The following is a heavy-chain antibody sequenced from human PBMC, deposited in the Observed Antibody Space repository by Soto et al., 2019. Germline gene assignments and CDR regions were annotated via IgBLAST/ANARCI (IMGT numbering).Heavy chain of an antibody. J-gene: IGHJ6*02. CDR3: AKDYYSGPVAAHYGMDV. D-gene: IGHD3-22*01. CDR1: GFTFSSYA. Sequence: GGSLRLSCAASGFTFSSYAMSWVRQAPGKGLEWVSAISGSGGSTYYADSVKGRFTISRDNSKNTLYLQMNSLRAEDTAVYYCAKDYYSGPVAAHYGMDVWGQGTTVTVSS. CDR2: ISGSGGST. V-gene: IGHV3-23*01.